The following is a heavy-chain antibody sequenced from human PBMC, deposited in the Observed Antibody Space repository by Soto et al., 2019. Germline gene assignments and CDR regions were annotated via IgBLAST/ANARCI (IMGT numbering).Heavy chain of an antibody. J-gene: IGHJ4*02. V-gene: IGHV3-30-3*01. CDR3: ARSITPARRVADY. Sequence: QVQLVESGGGVVQPGRSLRLSCAASGFTFSSYAMHWVRQAPGKGLEWVAVISYDGSNKYNADSVKGRFTISRDNSKNTLYLQMNSLRAEDTAVYYCARSITPARRVADYWGQGTLVTVSS. CDR1: GFTFSSYA. CDR2: ISYDGSNK. D-gene: IGHD2-15*01.